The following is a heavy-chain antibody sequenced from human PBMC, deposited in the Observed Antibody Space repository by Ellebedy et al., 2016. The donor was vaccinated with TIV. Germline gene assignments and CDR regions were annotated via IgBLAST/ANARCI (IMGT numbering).Heavy chain of an antibody. D-gene: IGHD1-26*01. CDR3: ARAPGYSGSLGLDY. J-gene: IGHJ4*02. CDR2: ISGSSSYI. Sequence: GESLKISXAASGFTFNTYTMNWVRQAPGKGLEWVSSISGSSSYIYYADSVKGRFTISRDNAKNSVYLQMNSLRAEDTAIYYCARAPGYSGSLGLDYWGQGSLVTVSS. V-gene: IGHV3-21*01. CDR1: GFTFNTYT.